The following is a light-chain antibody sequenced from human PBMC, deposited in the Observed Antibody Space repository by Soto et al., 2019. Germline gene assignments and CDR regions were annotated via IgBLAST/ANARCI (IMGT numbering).Light chain of an antibody. V-gene: IGKV1-39*01. CDR3: QQSYSTLGLT. Sequence: DIQMTQSPSSLSASVGDRVTITCRASQSISSYLNWYQQKPGKAPKLLIYAASSLQSGVPSRFSGSGSGTDFTLTISSLQPEDFATYYCQQSYSTLGLTFGGGTKVDIK. J-gene: IGKJ4*01. CDR2: AAS. CDR1: QSISSY.